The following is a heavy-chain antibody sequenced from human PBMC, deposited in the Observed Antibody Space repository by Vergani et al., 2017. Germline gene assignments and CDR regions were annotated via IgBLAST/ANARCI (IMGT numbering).Heavy chain of an antibody. CDR2: IYYSGST. J-gene: IGHJ5*02. V-gene: IGHV4-31*03. CDR3: ARAEAAAAGRINWFDP. CDR1: GGSISSGGYY. D-gene: IGHD6-13*01. Sequence: QVQLQESGPGLVKPSQTLSLTCTVSGGSISSGGYYWSWIRQHPGKGLEWIGYIYYSGSTYYNPSLKSRGTISVDTSKNQLSLKLSSVTAADTAVYYCARAEAAAAGRINWFDPWGQGTLVTVSS.